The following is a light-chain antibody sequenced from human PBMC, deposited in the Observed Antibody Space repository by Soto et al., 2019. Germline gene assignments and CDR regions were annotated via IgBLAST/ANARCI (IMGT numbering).Light chain of an antibody. J-gene: IGLJ2*01. Sequence: QSALTQPPSASGSPGQSVAISCTGTSSDVGGYNYVSWYQQHPGKAPKLMIYEVNKRPSGVPDRFSGSKSGNTASLTVSGLQAEDEADYYCQSYDSSNVVFGGGTKVTVL. CDR3: QSYDSSNVV. CDR2: EVN. V-gene: IGLV2-8*01. CDR1: SSDVGGYNY.